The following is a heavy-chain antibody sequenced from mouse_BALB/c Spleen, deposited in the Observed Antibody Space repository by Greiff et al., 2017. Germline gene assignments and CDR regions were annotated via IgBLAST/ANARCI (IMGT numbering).Heavy chain of an antibody. CDR2: ISYSGST. D-gene: IGHD2-4*01. CDR1: GYSITSDYA. CDR3: ARYYDYDSYYAMDY. Sequence: DVKLQESGPGLVKPSQSLSLTCTVTGYSITSDYAWNWIRQFPGNKLEWMGYISYSGSTSYNPSLKSRISITRDTSKNQFFLQLNSVTTEDTATYYCARYYDYDSYYAMDYWGQGTSVTVAS. J-gene: IGHJ4*01. V-gene: IGHV3-2*02.